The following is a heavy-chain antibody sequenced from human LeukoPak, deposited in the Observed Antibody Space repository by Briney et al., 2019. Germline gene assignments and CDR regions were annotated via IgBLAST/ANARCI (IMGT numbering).Heavy chain of an antibody. CDR1: GGSISSYY. J-gene: IGHJ3*02. CDR2: IYTNGTT. V-gene: IGHV4-4*07. CDR3: AREGIIDAFDI. Sequence: SETLSLTCTVSGGSISSYYWSWIRQPAGKGMELIGRIYTNGTTNYNPSLKSRVTISVDTSKNQFSLKLSSVTAADTAVYYCAREGIIDAFDIWGQGTVVTVSS.